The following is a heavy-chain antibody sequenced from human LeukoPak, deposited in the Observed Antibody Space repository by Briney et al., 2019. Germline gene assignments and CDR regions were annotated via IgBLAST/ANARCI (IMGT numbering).Heavy chain of an antibody. D-gene: IGHD1-26*01. CDR3: ARESIVGATYLDY. J-gene: IGHJ4*02. CDR1: GFTFSSYA. CDR2: ISYDGSNK. V-gene: IGHV3-30-3*01. Sequence: GRSLRLSCAASGFTFSSYAMHWVRQAPGKGLEWVAVISYDGSNKYYADSVKGRFTISRDNSKNTLYLQMNSLRAEDTAVYYCARESIVGATYLDYWGQRTLVTVSS.